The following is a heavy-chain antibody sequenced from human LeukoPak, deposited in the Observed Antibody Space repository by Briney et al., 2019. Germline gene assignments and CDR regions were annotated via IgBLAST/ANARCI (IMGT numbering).Heavy chain of an antibody. J-gene: IGHJ4*02. V-gene: IGHV3-21*01. CDR1: GFTFSSYN. CDR2: ISSSSSYI. D-gene: IGHD3-22*01. Sequence: GGSLRLSCAASGFTFSSYNMNWVRQAPGKGLEWVSSISSSSSYIYYADSVKGRFTMSRDNAKNSLYLQMNSLRAEDTAVYYCARDPDYYDSSGPFDYWGQGTLVTVSS. CDR3: ARDPDYYDSSGPFDY.